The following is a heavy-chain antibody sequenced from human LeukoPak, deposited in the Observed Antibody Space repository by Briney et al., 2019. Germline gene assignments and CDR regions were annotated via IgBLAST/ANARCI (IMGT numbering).Heavy chain of an antibody. CDR3: ARDSLDYGGNSEDY. CDR1: GGTFSSYA. J-gene: IGHJ4*02. Sequence: SVKVSCKASGGTFSSYAISWVRQAPGQGLEWVGRIIPILGITNYAQKFQGRVTITADKSTSTAYMEPSSLRSEDTAVYYCARDSLDYGGNSEDYWGQGTLVTVSS. CDR2: IIPILGIT. V-gene: IGHV1-69*04. D-gene: IGHD4-23*01.